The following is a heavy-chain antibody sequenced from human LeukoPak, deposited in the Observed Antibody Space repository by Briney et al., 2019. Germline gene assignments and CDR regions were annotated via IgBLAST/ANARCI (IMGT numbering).Heavy chain of an antibody. V-gene: IGHV3-23*01. Sequence: SGGSLRLSCAASGFTFSSYGMSWVRQAPGKGLEWVSAISGSGGSTYYADSVKGRFTISRDNAKNSLYLQMNSLRAEDTAVYYCAREMYYYDSSGYHNWFDPWGQGTLVTVSS. J-gene: IGHJ5*02. D-gene: IGHD3-22*01. CDR1: GFTFSSYG. CDR3: AREMYYYDSSGYHNWFDP. CDR2: ISGSGGST.